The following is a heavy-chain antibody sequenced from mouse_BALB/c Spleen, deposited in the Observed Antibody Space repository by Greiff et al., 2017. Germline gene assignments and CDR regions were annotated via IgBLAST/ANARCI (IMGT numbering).Heavy chain of an antibody. V-gene: IGHV5-17*02. CDR3: ARQYGNYVGYYAMDY. J-gene: IGHJ4*01. CDR2: ISSGSSTI. D-gene: IGHD2-10*02. Sequence: EVHLVESGGGLVQPGGSRKLSCAASGFTFSSFGMHWVRQAPEKGLEWVAYISSGSSTIYYADTVKGRFTISRDNPKNTLFLQMTSLRSEDTAMYYCARQYGNYVGYYAMDYWGQGTSVTVSS. CDR1: GFTFSSFG.